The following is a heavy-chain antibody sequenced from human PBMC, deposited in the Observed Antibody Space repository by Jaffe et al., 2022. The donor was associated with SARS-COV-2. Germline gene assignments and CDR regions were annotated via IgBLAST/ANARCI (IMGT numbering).Heavy chain of an antibody. CDR1: GGSFSGYY. CDR2: INHSGST. CDR3: ARAGYCSSTSCRRFYYFDY. D-gene: IGHD2-2*01. V-gene: IGHV4-34*01. J-gene: IGHJ4*02. Sequence: QVQLQQWGAGLLKPSETLSLTCAVYGGSFSGYYWSWIRQPPGKGLEWIGEINHSGSTNYNPSLKSRVTISVDTSKNQFSLKLSSVTAADTAVYYCARAGYCSSTSCRRFYYFDYWGQGTLVTVSS.